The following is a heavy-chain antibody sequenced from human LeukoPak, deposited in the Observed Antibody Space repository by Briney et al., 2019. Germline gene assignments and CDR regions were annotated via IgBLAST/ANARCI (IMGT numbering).Heavy chain of an antibody. J-gene: IGHJ3*01. D-gene: IGHD3-22*01. CDR1: GYRFNAYW. V-gene: IGHV5-51*01. Sequence: GESLKISYKGSGYRFNAYWIAWVRQVPGKGLEWMGSIYRDDSDNIYSPSFQGQVTISADKSVRTAYLQWSSLKASDTAMYYCARPNITSYYDSRGYDAFDVWGQGTMVTVSS. CDR3: ARPNITSYYDSRGYDAFDV. CDR2: IYRDDSDN.